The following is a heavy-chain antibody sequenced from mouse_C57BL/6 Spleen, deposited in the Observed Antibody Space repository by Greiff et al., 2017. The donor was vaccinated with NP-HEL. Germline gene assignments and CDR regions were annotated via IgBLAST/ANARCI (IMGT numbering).Heavy chain of an antibody. CDR3: ARSGGNYLDYFDY. CDR2: IYPGSGST. CDR1: GYTFTSYW. V-gene: IGHV1-55*01. J-gene: IGHJ2*01. Sequence: QVQLQQSGAELVKPGASVKMSCKASGYTFTSYWITWVKQRPGQGLEWIGDIYPGSGSTNYNEKFKSKATLTVDTSSSTAYMQLSSLTSEDSAVYYCARSGGNYLDYFDYWGQGTTLTVSS. D-gene: IGHD2-1*01.